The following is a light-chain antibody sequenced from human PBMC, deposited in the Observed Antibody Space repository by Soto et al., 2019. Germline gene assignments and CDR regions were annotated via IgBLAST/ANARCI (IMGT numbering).Light chain of an antibody. CDR2: GAS. CDR3: LQFTKWPPRFT. J-gene: IGKJ3*01. V-gene: IGKV3-15*01. CDR1: RSVDNN. Sequence: EIVMTQSPATLSVSPGESATLSCRASRSVDNNLAWYQHKPGQTPRLLIYGASTRATGIPARFSGSGSGTDFTLTISSLQSEDYAIYYCLQFTKWPPRFTFGPGTKVEIK.